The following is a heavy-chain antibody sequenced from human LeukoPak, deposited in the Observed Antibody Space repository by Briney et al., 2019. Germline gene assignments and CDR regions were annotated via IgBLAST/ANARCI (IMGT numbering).Heavy chain of an antibody. CDR1: GYTFTSYG. CDR3: ARVVEQQLVRGLDWFDP. CDR2: ISAYNGNT. Sequence: ASVKVSRKASGYTFTSYGISWVRQAPGQGLEWMGWISAYNGNTNYAQKLQGRVTMTTDTSTSTAYMELRSLRSDDTAVYYCARVVEQQLVRGLDWFDPWGQGTLVTVSS. V-gene: IGHV1-18*01. D-gene: IGHD6-13*01. J-gene: IGHJ5*02.